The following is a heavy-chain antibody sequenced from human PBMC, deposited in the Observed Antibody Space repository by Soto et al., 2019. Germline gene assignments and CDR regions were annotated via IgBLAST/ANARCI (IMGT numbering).Heavy chain of an antibody. V-gene: IGHV1-69*04. CDR2: VNPILSMA. Sequence: QVPLVQSGAVVKRPGSSVKVSCKASGDTFSFYSINWVRQAPGLGLEWMGRVNPILSMANYAQRFQGRVTMTADKSTSTAKMELSGLRSEDTAMYSCATSYASGYRAFDYWGQGALVTVSS. CDR1: GDTFSFYS. D-gene: IGHD3-16*01. J-gene: IGHJ4*02. CDR3: ATSYASGYRAFDY.